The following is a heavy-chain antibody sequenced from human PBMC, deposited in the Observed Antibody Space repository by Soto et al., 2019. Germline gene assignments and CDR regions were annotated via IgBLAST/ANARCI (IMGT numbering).Heavy chain of an antibody. J-gene: IGHJ1*01. V-gene: IGHV4-34*01. D-gene: IGHD4-17*01. CDR3: APWPYGGKTEYFQH. Sequence: QVQLQQWGAGLLKPSETLSLTCAVYGVSFSGYYWSWIRQPPGKGLEWIGEINHSGSTNYNPSLKSRVTISVDTSKNQFSLKLSSVTAADTAVYYCAPWPYGGKTEYFQHWGQGTLVTVSS. CDR2: INHSGST. CDR1: GVSFSGYY.